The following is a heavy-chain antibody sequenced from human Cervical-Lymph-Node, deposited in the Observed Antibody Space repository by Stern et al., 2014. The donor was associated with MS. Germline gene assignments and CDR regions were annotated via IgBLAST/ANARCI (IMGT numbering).Heavy chain of an antibody. CDR1: GFTVRSNY. V-gene: IGHV3-53*01. CDR3: AGREGDLLYFDY. J-gene: IGHJ4*02. D-gene: IGHD1-26*01. Sequence: EVQLVESGGGLIQPGGSLRLSCAASGFTVRSNYMNWVRQAPGKGLEWVSVIYSGGYTYYADSVKGRFTISRDNSKNTVYLQMNSLRVEDTAVYYCAGREGDLLYFDYWGQGTLVTVSS. CDR2: IYSGGYT.